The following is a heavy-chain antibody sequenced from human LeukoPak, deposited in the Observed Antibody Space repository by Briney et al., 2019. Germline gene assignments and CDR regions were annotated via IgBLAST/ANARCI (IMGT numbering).Heavy chain of an antibody. CDR3: ARDRFDDSSGYYYHYYYYMDV. CDR2: IYTSGST. V-gene: IGHV4-4*07. J-gene: IGHJ6*03. D-gene: IGHD3-22*01. Sequence: SETLSLTCTVSGGSISSYYWSWIRQPAGKGLEWIGRIYTSGSTNYNPSLKSRVTISVDTSKNQFSLKLSSVTAADTAVYYCARDRFDDSSGYYYHYYYYMDVWGKGTTVTVSS. CDR1: GGSISSYY.